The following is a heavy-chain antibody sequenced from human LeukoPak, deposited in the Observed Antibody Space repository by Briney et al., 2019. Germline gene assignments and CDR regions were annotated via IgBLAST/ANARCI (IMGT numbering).Heavy chain of an antibody. CDR3: VKRSMVTSGYFDY. Sequence: GGSLRLSCAASGFTFSSYAMSWVRQAPGKGLEWVSAITGSGGDTDYADSVRGRFSISRDDSRDTLFLQMNGLRAEDTAVYYCVKRSMVTSGYFDYWGQGTLVTVSS. V-gene: IGHV3-23*01. D-gene: IGHD5-18*01. CDR2: ITGSGGDT. CDR1: GFTFSSYA. J-gene: IGHJ4*02.